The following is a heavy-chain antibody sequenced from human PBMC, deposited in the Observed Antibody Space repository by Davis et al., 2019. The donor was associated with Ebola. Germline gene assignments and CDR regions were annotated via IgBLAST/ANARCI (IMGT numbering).Heavy chain of an antibody. Sequence: SETLSLTCTVSGGSISSGGYYWSWIRQHPGKGLEWTGYIYYSGSTYYNPSLKSRVTISVDTSKNQFSLKLSSVTAADTAVYYCARNYYYGMDVWGQGTTVTVSS. CDR3: ARNYYYGMDV. J-gene: IGHJ6*02. CDR2: IYYSGST. CDR1: GGSISSGGYY. V-gene: IGHV4-31*03.